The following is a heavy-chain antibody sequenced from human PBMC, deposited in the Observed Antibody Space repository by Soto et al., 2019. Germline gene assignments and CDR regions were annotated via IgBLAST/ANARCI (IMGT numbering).Heavy chain of an antibody. Sequence: SVKVSCKASGGTFSSYAISWVRQAPGQGLEWMGGIIPIFGTANYAQKFQGRVTITADESTSTAYMELSRLRSEDTAVYYCARDRQDYSNYYYYYGMDVWGQGTTVTVSS. CDR1: GGTFSSYA. D-gene: IGHD4-4*01. V-gene: IGHV1-69*13. J-gene: IGHJ6*02. CDR2: IIPIFGTA. CDR3: ARDRQDYSNYYYYYGMDV.